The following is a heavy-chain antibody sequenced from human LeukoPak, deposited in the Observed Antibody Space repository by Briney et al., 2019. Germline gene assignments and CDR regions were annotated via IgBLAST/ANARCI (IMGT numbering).Heavy chain of an antibody. CDR1: GYSFTYYW. Sequence: GESLKISCKGSGYSFTYYWIGWVRQMPGKGLEWMGRIDPSDSYTNYSPSFQGHVTISADKSISTAYLQWSSLKASDTAMYYCASTYSYGYTGSDYWGQGTLVTVSS. D-gene: IGHD5-18*01. J-gene: IGHJ4*02. V-gene: IGHV5-10-1*01. CDR3: ASTYSYGYTGSDY. CDR2: IDPSDSYT.